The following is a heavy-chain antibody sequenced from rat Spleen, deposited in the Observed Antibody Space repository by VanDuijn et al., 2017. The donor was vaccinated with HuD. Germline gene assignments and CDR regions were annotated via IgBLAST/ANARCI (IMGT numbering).Heavy chain of an antibody. Sequence: VQLVESGGGLVQPGRSMKLSCAASGFTFSNYGMAWVRQPPGKGLEWMGRIQSGGSTDYNSALKSRLSISRDTSKSQVFLKMNSLQTEDTAMYFCARSNYGGYSDYFDYWGQGVMVTVSS. D-gene: IGHD1-11*01. CDR1: GFTFSNYG. CDR3: ARSNYGGYSDYFDY. V-gene: IGHV2-27*01. J-gene: IGHJ2*01. CDR2: IQSGGST.